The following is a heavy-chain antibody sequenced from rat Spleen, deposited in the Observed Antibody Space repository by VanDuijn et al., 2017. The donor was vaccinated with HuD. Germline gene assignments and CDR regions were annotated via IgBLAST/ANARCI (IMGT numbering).Heavy chain of an antibody. D-gene: IGHD2-1*01. CDR3: ARADTDYVMDA. CDR2: IWGDGST. Sequence: QVQLKESGPGLVKPSETLSLTCTVSGFSLTSYHVSWVRQPPGKGLEWMGVIWGDGSTAYNSALKSRLSISRDTSKGQVFLKMNMLKTEDTATYYCARADTDYVMDAWGQGASVTVSS. V-gene: IGHV2-32*01. J-gene: IGHJ4*01. CDR1: GFSLTSYH.